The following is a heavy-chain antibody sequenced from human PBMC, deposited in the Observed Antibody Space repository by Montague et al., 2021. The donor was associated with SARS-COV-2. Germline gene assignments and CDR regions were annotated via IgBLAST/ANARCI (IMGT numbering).Heavy chain of an antibody. CDR1: GGSFSGYY. Sequence: SETLSLTCAVYGGSFSGYYWSWICQPPAKGLEWMGEINQSGRTNNNSSLKSRVIISVDTSKNQFSLKLSSVTAADTAVYYCARGWSSVWGVTVSAELDYWGQGILVIVSS. D-gene: IGHD3-10*01. J-gene: IGHJ4*02. CDR3: ARGWSSVWGVTVSAELDY. CDR2: INQSGRT. V-gene: IGHV4-34*01.